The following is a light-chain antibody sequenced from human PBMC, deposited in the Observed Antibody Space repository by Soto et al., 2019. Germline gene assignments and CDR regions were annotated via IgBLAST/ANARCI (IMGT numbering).Light chain of an antibody. CDR3: CSYAGSYTYV. V-gene: IGLV2-11*01. CDR2: DVS. J-gene: IGLJ1*01. CDR1: SSDVGGYNY. Sequence: QSVLTQPRSVSGSPGQSVTISCTGTSSDVGGYNYVSWYQQHPGKAPKLMIFDVSKRPSGVPDRFSGSKSANTASLTISGLQAEDEADYYCCSYAGSYTYVFGTGTKV.